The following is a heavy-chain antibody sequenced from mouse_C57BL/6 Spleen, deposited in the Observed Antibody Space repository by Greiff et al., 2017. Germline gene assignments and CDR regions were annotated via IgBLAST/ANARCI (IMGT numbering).Heavy chain of an antibody. CDR3: ARRQLRLRGYFDY. Sequence: VQLKQSGPELVKPGASVKMSCKASGYTFTDYNMHWVKQSHGKSLEWIGYINPNNGGTSYNQKFKGKATLTVNKSSSTAYMELRSLTSEDSAVYYCARRQLRLRGYFDYWGQGTTLTVSS. CDR1: GYTFTDYN. CDR2: INPNNGGT. V-gene: IGHV1-22*01. J-gene: IGHJ2*01. D-gene: IGHD3-2*02.